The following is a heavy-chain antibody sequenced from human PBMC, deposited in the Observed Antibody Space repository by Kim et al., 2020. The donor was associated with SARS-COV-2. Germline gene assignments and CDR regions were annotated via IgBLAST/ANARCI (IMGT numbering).Heavy chain of an antibody. D-gene: IGHD3-22*01. Sequence: GGSLRLSCAASGFSLSTYAMHWVRQAPGKGLEWVAVISYDASNKFYADSVRGRFAISRDNSKNTLYLQMNSLRAEDTAVYFCARDRLAFTMREHLPADYWGQGTLVTVSS. CDR3: ARDRLAFTMREHLPADY. V-gene: IGHV3-30*09. J-gene: IGHJ4*02. CDR1: GFSLSTYA. CDR2: ISYDASNK.